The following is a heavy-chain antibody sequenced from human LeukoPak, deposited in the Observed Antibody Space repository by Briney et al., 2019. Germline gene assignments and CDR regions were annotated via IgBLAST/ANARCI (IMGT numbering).Heavy chain of an antibody. V-gene: IGHV4-39*01. Sequence: SETLSLTCTVSGGSISSSSYYWGWIRQPPGKGLEWIGSIYYSGSTYYNPSLKSRVTISVDTSKNQFSLKLSSVTAADTAVYYCARVPLIVATNYYYGMDVWGQGTTVTVSS. CDR1: GGSISSSSYY. CDR2: IYYSGST. J-gene: IGHJ6*02. CDR3: ARVPLIVATNYYYGMDV. D-gene: IGHD5-12*01.